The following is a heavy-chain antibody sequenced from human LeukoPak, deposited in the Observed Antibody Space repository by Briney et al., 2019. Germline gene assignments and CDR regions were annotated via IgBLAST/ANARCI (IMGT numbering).Heavy chain of an antibody. CDR1: GFTFSSYA. V-gene: IGHV3-30*18. D-gene: IGHD2-2*01. Sequence: GGSLRLSCAASGFTFSSYAMSWVRQAPGKGLEWVAVISYDGSNKYYADSVKGRFTISRDNSKNTLYLQMNSLRAEDTAVYYCAKDHCSSTSCYYYYYGMDVWGQGTTVTVSS. CDR3: AKDHCSSTSCYYYYYGMDV. CDR2: ISYDGSNK. J-gene: IGHJ6*02.